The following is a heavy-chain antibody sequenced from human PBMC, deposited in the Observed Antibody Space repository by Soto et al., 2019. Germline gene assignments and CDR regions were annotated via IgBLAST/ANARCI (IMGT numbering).Heavy chain of an antibody. J-gene: IGHJ4*02. Sequence: ASVKVSCKASGYTFTSYGISWVRQAPGQGLEWMGWISAYNGNTNYAQKLQGRVTMTTDTSTSTAYMELRSLRSDDTAVYYCVRDGETYYYGSGTRDFDYWGQGTLVTVS. CDR1: GYTFTSYG. CDR2: ISAYNGNT. V-gene: IGHV1-18*01. D-gene: IGHD3-10*01. CDR3: VRDGETYYYGSGTRDFDY.